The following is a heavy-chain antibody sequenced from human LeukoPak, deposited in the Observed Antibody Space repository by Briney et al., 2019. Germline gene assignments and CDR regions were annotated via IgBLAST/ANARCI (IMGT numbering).Heavy chain of an antibody. CDR1: GFTFSSYT. V-gene: IGHV3-23*01. Sequence: GGSLRLSCAASGFTFSSYTMNWVRQAPGKGLEWVSAISGSGGSTYYADSVKGRFTISRDNSKNTLYLQMNSLRAEDTAVYYCAKMSGWLHSTPFDYWGQGTLVTVSS. D-gene: IGHD5-24*01. CDR2: ISGSGGST. CDR3: AKMSGWLHSTPFDY. J-gene: IGHJ4*02.